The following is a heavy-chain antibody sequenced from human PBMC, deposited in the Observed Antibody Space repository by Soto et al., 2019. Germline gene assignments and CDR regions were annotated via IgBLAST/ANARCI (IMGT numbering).Heavy chain of an antibody. J-gene: IGHJ4*02. CDR2: ISGSGGST. D-gene: IGHD2-8*01. V-gene: IGHV3-23*01. Sequence: EVQLLESGGGLVQPGGSLRRSCAASGFTFSSYAMSWVRQAPGKGLEWVPAISGSGGSTYYADSVKGRFTISRDNSKNSMYLQMNSLGAEDTDVYYWAKSGVCTNGVCRYYFYYCCQGTLVTVSS. CDR1: GFTFSSYA. CDR3: AKSGVCTNGVCRYYFYY.